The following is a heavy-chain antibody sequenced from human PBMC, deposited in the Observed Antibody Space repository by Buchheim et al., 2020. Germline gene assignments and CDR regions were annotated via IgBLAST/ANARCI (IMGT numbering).Heavy chain of an antibody. D-gene: IGHD6-13*01. Sequence: QVQLVESGGGVVQPGRSLRLSCAASGFTFSSYGMHWVRQAPGKGLEWVAVISYDGSNKYYADSVKGRFTISRDNSKNTLYLQMNSLRAEDTAVYYCAKEMFYSSSWYCDYWGQGTL. V-gene: IGHV3-30*18. CDR1: GFTFSSYG. CDR3: AKEMFYSSSWYCDY. CDR2: ISYDGSNK. J-gene: IGHJ4*02.